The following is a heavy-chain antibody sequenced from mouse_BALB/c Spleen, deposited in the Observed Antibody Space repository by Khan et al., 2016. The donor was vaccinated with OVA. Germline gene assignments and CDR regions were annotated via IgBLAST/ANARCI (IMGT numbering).Heavy chain of an antibody. CDR1: GYTFTSYW. Sequence: QVQLKQSGAELARPGASVKLSCKASGYTFTSYWMQWVKQRPGQGLEWIGAIYPGDGDTRYTQKFKGKATLTADKSSSTAYMQLSSLASEDSAVYYWATRYYDYGWGQGTVTTASA. V-gene: IGHV1-87*01. CDR3: ATRYYDYG. D-gene: IGHD2-4*01. CDR2: IYPGDGDT. J-gene: IGHJ3*02.